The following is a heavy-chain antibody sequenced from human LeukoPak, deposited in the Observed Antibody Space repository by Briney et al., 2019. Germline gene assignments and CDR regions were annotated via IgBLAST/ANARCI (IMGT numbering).Heavy chain of an antibody. CDR2: FDPEDGET. CDR3: AAPVHYYDSSGYHYYFDY. CDR1: GYTLTELS. J-gene: IGHJ4*02. D-gene: IGHD3-22*01. Sequence: GASVKVSCKVSGYTLTELSMHWVRHAPAKGLEWMGGFDPEDGETIYAQKFQGRVTMTEDTSTDTAYMELSSLRSEDTAVYYCAAPVHYYDSSGYHYYFDYWGQGTLVTVSS. V-gene: IGHV1-24*01.